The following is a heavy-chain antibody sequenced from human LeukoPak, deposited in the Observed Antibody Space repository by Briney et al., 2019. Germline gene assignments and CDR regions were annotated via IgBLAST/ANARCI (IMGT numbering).Heavy chain of an antibody. V-gene: IGHV4-34*01. CDR3: ARGVCSSTSCWRSGWFDP. J-gene: IGHJ5*02. CDR1: GGSFSGYY. Sequence: SETLSLTCAVYGGSFSGYYWSWVRQPPGKGLERVGEINRSGSTNYNPSLKSRVTISVDTFKNQFSLKLSSVTAADTAVYYCARGVCSSTSCWRSGWFDPWGQGTLVTVSS. D-gene: IGHD2-2*01. CDR2: INRSGST.